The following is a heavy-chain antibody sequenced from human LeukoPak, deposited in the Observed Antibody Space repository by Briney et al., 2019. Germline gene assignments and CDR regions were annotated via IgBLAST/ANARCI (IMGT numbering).Heavy chain of an antibody. D-gene: IGHD3-22*01. V-gene: IGHV3-33*01. Sequence: GGSLRLSCAASGFTFSSYGMHWVRQARGKGLEWVAVIWYDGSNKYYADSVKGRFTISRDNSKNTLYLQMNSLRAEDTAVYYCARDLYYDSSGPLGYWGQGTLVTVSS. J-gene: IGHJ4*02. CDR3: ARDLYYDSSGPLGY. CDR2: IWYDGSNK. CDR1: GFTFSSYG.